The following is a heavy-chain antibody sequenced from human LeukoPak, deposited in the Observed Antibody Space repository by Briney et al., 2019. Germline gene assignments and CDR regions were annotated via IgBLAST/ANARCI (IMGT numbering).Heavy chain of an antibody. CDR2: IYASGYT. CDR1: GDSISSYY. J-gene: IGHJ4*02. V-gene: IGHV4-4*07. CDR3: ARNHIVTGTYFDS. D-gene: IGHD3-10*01. Sequence: SETLSLTYTVSGDSISSYYWNWIRQPAGKGLEWIGRIYASGYTEYNPSLQTRVTMSVDTSKNEFSLKVDTVTAADTAVYFCARNHIVTGTYFDSWGQGILVTVSS.